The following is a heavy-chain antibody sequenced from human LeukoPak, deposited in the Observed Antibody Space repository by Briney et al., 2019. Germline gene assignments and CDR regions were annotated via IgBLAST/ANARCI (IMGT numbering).Heavy chain of an antibody. V-gene: IGHV4-39*01. Sequence: SETLSLTCAVYGGSFSGYYWGWIRQPPGKGLEWIGSIYYSGSTYYNPSLKSRVTISVDTSKNQFSLKLSSVTAADTAVYYCARHAYDFWSGYIFGGMDVWGQGTTVTVSS. CDR3: ARHAYDFWSGYIFGGMDV. J-gene: IGHJ6*02. CDR2: IYYSGST. D-gene: IGHD3-3*01. CDR1: GGSFSGYY.